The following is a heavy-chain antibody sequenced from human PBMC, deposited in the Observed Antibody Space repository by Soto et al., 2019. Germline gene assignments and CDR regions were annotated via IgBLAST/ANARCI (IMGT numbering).Heavy chain of an antibody. CDR3: ARADDYGDSREYFQH. CDR1: GGSISSGGYS. J-gene: IGHJ1*01. D-gene: IGHD4-17*01. V-gene: IGHV4-30-2*01. Sequence: SETLSLTCAVSGGSISSGGYSWSWIRQPPGKGLEWIGYIYHSGSTYYNPSLKSRVTISVDRSKNQFSLKLSSVTAADTAVYYCARADDYGDSREYFQHWGQGTLVTVSS. CDR2: IYHSGST.